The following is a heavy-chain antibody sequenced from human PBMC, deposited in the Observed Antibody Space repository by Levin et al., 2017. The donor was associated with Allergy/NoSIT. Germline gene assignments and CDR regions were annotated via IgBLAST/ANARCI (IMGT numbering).Heavy chain of an antibody. CDR1: GGTLRNYP. CDR3: ARPRGGFYGSGSSDS. Sequence: SVKVSCKAFGGTLRNYPISWVRQAPGQGLEWMGGIIPAFASTNYAQKFQGRVTITADESTRTAYMELRSLRSEDTAVYFCARPRGGFYGSGSSDSWGQGTLVTVSS. J-gene: IGHJ4*02. V-gene: IGHV1-69*13. D-gene: IGHD3-10*01. CDR2: IIPAFAST.